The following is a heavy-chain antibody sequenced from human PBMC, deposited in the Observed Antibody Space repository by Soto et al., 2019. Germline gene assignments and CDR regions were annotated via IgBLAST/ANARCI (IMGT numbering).Heavy chain of an antibody. V-gene: IGHV5-10-1*01. Sequence: GESLKISCKGSGYSFTSYWISWVRQMPGKGLEWMGRIDPSDSCTNYSPSFQGHVTISADKSISTAYLQWSSLKASDTAMYYCARRATYSSSTISPYGMDVWGQGTTVTVSS. CDR1: GYSFTSYW. J-gene: IGHJ6*02. CDR3: ARRATYSSSTISPYGMDV. CDR2: IDPSDSCT. D-gene: IGHD6-6*01.